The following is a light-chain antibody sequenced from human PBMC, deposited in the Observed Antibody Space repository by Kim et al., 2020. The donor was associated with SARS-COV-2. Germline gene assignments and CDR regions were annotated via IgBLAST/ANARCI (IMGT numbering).Light chain of an antibody. V-gene: IGLV3-1*01. J-gene: IGLJ1*01. Sequence: VSPGQTASISCSGDKLGDKFACWFQQKPGQSPVLVIYQDNKRPSGIPERFSGSNSGNTATLTISGTQAMDEADYYCQAWDSNTGVFGTGTKVTVL. CDR1: KLGDKF. CDR2: QDN. CDR3: QAWDSNTGV.